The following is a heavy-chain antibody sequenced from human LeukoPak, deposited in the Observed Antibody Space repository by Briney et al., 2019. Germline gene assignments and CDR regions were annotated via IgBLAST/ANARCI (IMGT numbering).Heavy chain of an antibody. CDR3: GRVGFGNARHPIDY. D-gene: IGHD4-23*01. CDR1: VGSISSYY. Sequence: SETLSLTCTLSVGSISSYYGIWLRQPPGKGREWLGYIYYTGSTNYNPSLKRRVTISVDTSQHQFSLELSSVTAADTAVYYCGRVGFGNARHPIDYWGQGTLVTVSS. J-gene: IGHJ4*02. V-gene: IGHV4-59*01. CDR2: IYYTGST.